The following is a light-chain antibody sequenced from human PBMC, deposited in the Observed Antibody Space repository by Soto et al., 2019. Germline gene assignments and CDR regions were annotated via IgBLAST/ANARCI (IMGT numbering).Light chain of an antibody. V-gene: IGLV1-44*01. CDR2: NSY. J-gene: IGLJ1*01. CDR3: AAWDASLNGYV. CDR1: SSNIGSET. Sequence: QSVLTQPPSASGTPGQRVTICCSGSSSNIGSETVNWYQQLPGTVPKLLIYNSYQRPSGVPDRFSGSKSGTSASLAISGLQSEDEADYYCAAWDASLNGYVFGAGTKVTVL.